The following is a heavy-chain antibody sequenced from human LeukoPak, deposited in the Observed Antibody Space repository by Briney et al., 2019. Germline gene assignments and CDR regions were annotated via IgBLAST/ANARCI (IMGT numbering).Heavy chain of an antibody. J-gene: IGHJ4*02. D-gene: IGHD2-2*01. CDR2: ISTSGSNI. CDR1: GFTFTYSE. CDR3: ARPQLLDY. V-gene: IGHV3-48*03. Sequence: GGSLRLSCAASGFTFTYSEMNWIRQAPGKGLEWVSYISTSGSNIYYADSVKGRFTISRDNAKNSLYLQMNSLRAEDTAVYYCARPQLLDYWGQGTLVTVSS.